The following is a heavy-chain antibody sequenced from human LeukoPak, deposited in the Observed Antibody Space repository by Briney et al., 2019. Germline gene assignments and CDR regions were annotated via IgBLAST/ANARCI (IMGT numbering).Heavy chain of an antibody. V-gene: IGHV1-3*01. J-gene: IGHJ4*02. Sequence: ASVKVSCKASGYTFINYAIHWVRQAPGQRLEWMGWINPRNDNTKFSQKFQGRVTITRDTSANTAYMDLSSLTSEDTAVYYCAREGGLGVYYFDYWGQGTLVTVSS. D-gene: IGHD3/OR15-3a*01. CDR1: GYTFINYA. CDR3: AREGGLGVYYFDY. CDR2: INPRNDNT.